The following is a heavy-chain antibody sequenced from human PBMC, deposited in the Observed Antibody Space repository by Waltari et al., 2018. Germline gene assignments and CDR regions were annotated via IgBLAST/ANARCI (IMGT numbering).Heavy chain of an antibody. Sequence: QVQLVESGGGVVQPGRSLTLLCAASGFTFGTSGMHWVLQAPGKGLEWVAVISHDGVDKYYADSVKGRLTIFRDNSKDTLYVQIKSPRSEDTGLYYCVKDGTTTAGYFDHWGQGTPVTVSS. CDR1: GFTFGTSG. CDR3: VKDGTTTAGYFDH. CDR2: ISHDGVDK. D-gene: IGHD1-1*01. V-gene: IGHV3-30*18. J-gene: IGHJ4*02.